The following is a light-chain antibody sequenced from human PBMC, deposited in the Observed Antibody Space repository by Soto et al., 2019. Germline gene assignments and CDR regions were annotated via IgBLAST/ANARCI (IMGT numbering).Light chain of an antibody. CDR1: QGISSW. CDR3: QQYERYPMT. V-gene: IGKV1D-16*01. Sequence: DIQMTQSPSSVSSSVGDRVTITCRASQGISSWLAWYQQKPGKAPKLLIYAASSLQSGVPPRFSGSGYGTEFTLTISSLQPDDFATYYCQQYERYPMTFGGGTKVEIK. CDR2: AAS. J-gene: IGKJ4*01.